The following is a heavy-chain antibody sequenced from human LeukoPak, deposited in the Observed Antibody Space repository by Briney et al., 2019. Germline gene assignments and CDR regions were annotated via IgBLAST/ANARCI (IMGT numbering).Heavy chain of an antibody. Sequence: PSETLSLTCTVSGGSISSSSYYWGWIRQPPGKGLEWIGSIYYSGSTYYNPSLKSRVTISVDTSKNQFSLKLSSVTAADTAVYYCARGDSSSWSLGDWGQGTLVTVSS. CDR2: IYYSGST. CDR1: GGSISSSSYY. CDR3: ARGDSSSWSLGD. D-gene: IGHD6-13*01. J-gene: IGHJ4*02. V-gene: IGHV4-39*07.